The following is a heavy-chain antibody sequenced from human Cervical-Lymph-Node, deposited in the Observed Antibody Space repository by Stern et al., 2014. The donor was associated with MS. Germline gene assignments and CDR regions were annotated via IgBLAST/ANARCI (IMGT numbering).Heavy chain of an antibody. CDR2: IIPIFGTA. Sequence: QVQLVQSGAEVKKPGSSEKGSCKASGGTFSSYAISWVRQAPGQGLEWMGGIIPIFGTANYAQRFQGRVTITADESTSTACMELSSLRSEDTAVYYCARVETGTTAHYYYGMDVWGQGTTVTVSS. J-gene: IGHJ6*02. CDR1: GGTFSSYA. V-gene: IGHV1-69*01. D-gene: IGHD1-1*01. CDR3: ARVETGTTAHYYYGMDV.